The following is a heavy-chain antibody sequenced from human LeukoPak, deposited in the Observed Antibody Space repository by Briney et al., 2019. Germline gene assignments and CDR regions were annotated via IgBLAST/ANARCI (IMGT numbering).Heavy chain of an antibody. CDR3: AKWGDYDVLTGYYVSDY. J-gene: IGHJ4*02. V-gene: IGHV3-23*01. Sequence: GASLRLSCAASGFTFSNYAMSWVRQAPGKGLEWVSAITGSGGNTYYADSVKGRVTISRDNSKNTVFLQMNSLRAEDTSVYYCAKWGDYDVLTGYYVSDYWGQGTLVTVSS. D-gene: IGHD3-9*01. CDR2: ITGSGGNT. CDR1: GFTFSNYA.